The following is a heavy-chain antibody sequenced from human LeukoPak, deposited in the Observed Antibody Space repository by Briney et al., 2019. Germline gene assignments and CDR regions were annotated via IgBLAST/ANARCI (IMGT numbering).Heavy chain of an antibody. CDR2: ISGSGGST. CDR3: AREYNYHFDY. CDR1: GFTFSSYG. J-gene: IGHJ4*02. Sequence: GGSLRLSCAASGFTFSSYGMSWVRQAPGKGLEWVSGISGSGGSTYYADSVKGRFTISRDNSKNTLYLQMNSLRAEDTAVYYCAREYNYHFDYWGQGTLVTVSS. V-gene: IGHV3-23*01. D-gene: IGHD1-1*01.